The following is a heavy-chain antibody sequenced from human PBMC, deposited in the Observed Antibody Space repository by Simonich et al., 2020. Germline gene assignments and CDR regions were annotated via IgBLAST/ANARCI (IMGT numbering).Heavy chain of an antibody. J-gene: IGHJ3*02. CDR3: ARDPVVPAAIRNAFDI. Sequence: QVQLVQSGAEVKKPGASVKVSCKASGYTFTGYYMHWVRQAPGQGLEGSGGINPNSGSTNYAQKFQGRVTMTRDTSISTAYMELSRLRSDDTAVYYCARDPVVPAAIRNAFDIWGQGTMVTVSS. CDR1: GYTFTGYY. D-gene: IGHD2-2*01. V-gene: IGHV1-2*02. CDR2: INPNSGST.